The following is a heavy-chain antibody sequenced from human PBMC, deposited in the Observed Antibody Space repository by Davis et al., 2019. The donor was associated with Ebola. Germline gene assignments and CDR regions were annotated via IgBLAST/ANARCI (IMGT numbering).Heavy chain of an antibody. CDR3: ARDLPYYCSGGSCYSGLGLFDY. CDR2: IWYDGSNK. V-gene: IGHV3-33*01. D-gene: IGHD2-15*01. CDR1: GFTFSSYG. J-gene: IGHJ4*02. Sequence: GGSLRLSCAASGFTFSSYGMHWVRQAPGKGLEWVAVIWYDGSNKYYADSVKGRFTISRDNSKNTLYLQMNSLRAEDTAVYYCARDLPYYCSGGSCYSGLGLFDYWGQGTLVTVSS.